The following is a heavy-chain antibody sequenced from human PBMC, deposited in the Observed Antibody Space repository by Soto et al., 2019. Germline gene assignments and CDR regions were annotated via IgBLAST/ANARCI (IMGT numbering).Heavy chain of an antibody. CDR3: ARVLLTPSTHLDR. J-gene: IGHJ5*02. CDR2: IYSSGET. Sequence: PSETLSLTCTVSSDSISGLYWTWIRQPAGKGLEWIGRIYSSGETNYNLSLKSRVAISVDTSKNHFSLTLTSLTAADTAIYYCARVLLTPSTHLDRWGQGTLVTVSS. CDR1: SDSISGLY. V-gene: IGHV4-4*07. D-gene: IGHD2-15*01.